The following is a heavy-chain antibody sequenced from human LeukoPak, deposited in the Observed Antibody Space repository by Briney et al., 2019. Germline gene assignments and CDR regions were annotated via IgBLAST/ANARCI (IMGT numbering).Heavy chain of an antibody. CDR2: IYYSGST. CDR3: ATGAYGPVIYFDY. J-gene: IGHJ4*02. Sequence: PSETLSLTCTVSGGSISSYYWSWIRQPPGKGLEWIGYIYYSGSTNYNPSLKSRVTISVDTSKNQFSLKLSSVTAADTAVYYCATGAYGPVIYFDYWGQGTLVTVSS. V-gene: IGHV4-59*01. CDR1: GGSISSYY. D-gene: IGHD2-8*01.